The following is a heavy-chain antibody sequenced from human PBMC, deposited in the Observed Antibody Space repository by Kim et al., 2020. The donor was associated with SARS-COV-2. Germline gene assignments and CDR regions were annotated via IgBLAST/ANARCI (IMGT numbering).Heavy chain of an antibody. CDR3: ARNSRIFGVVVDP. J-gene: IGHJ5*02. Sequence: YAQQCQGRVTITRDTSASTAYMELSSLRSEDTAVYYCARNSRIFGVVVDPWGQGTLVTVSS. D-gene: IGHD3-3*01. V-gene: IGHV1-3*01.